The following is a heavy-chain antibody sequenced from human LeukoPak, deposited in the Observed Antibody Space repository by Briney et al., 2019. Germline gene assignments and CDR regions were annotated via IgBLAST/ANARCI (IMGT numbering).Heavy chain of an antibody. J-gene: IGHJ4*02. Sequence: KPSETLSLTCTVSGGSISSSSYYWGWIRQPPGKGLEWIGSIYYSGSTYYNPSLKSRVTISVDTSKNQFSLKLSSVTAADTAVYYCARHPGGYCSGGSCYFGYWGQGTLVTVSS. V-gene: IGHV4-39*01. CDR3: ARHPGGYCSGGSCYFGY. CDR2: IYYSGST. D-gene: IGHD2-15*01. CDR1: GGSISSSSYY.